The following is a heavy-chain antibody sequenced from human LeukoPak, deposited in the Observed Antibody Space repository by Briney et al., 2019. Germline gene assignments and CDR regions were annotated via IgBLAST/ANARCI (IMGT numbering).Heavy chain of an antibody. Sequence: PGGSLTLSCAASAFTVSSNYMSWVRQAPGKGLEWVSVIYSGGSTYYADSVKGRFTISRDNSKNTLYLQMNSLRAEDTAVYYCARDQLELRDYYYYMDVWGKGTTVTVSS. CDR2: IYSGGST. CDR3: ARDQLELRDYYYYMDV. J-gene: IGHJ6*03. CDR1: AFTVSSNY. D-gene: IGHD1-7*01. V-gene: IGHV3-53*01.